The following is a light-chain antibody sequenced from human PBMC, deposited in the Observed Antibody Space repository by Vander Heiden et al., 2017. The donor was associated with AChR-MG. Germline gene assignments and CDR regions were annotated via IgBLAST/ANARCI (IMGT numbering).Light chain of an antibody. CDR3: QQSDSNPRS. CDR2: AAP. CDR1: QSISSY. Sequence: DIQMTQSPSSLSASVGDRVTIACRASQSISSYLKLYQQKPGNAPKLPTYAAPSMHSGVPSRFSGRGCGTDLTLTNSRLQAEDFASYYCQQSDSNPRSVGQGTQVEIK. V-gene: IGKV1-39*01. J-gene: IGKJ1*01.